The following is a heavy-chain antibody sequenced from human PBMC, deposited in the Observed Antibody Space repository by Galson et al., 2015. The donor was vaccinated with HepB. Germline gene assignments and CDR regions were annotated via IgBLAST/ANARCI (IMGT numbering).Heavy chain of an antibody. D-gene: IGHD3-10*01. Sequence: SVKVSCKASGYTFTGYYMHWVRQAPGQGLEWMGWINPNSGGTNYAQKFQGWVTMTRDTSISTAYMELSRLRSDDTAVYYCARDRARHYGSGSYDYYYGMDVWGQGTTVTVSS. CDR2: INPNSGGT. J-gene: IGHJ6*02. V-gene: IGHV1-2*04. CDR1: GYTFTGYY. CDR3: ARDRARHYGSGSYDYYYGMDV.